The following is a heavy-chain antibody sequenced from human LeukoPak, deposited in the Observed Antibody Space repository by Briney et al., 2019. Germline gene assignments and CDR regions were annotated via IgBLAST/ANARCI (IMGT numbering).Heavy chain of an antibody. D-gene: IGHD3-10*01. V-gene: IGHV4-30-4*01. Sequence: SETLSLTCTVSGGSISSGDYYWSWIRQPPGKGLEWIGYIYYSGSTYYNPSLKSRVTISVDTSKNQFSLKLSSVTAADTAVYYCARGGVINLLYYYGMDVWGKGTTVTVSS. CDR3: ARGGVINLLYYYGMDV. J-gene: IGHJ6*04. CDR2: IYYSGST. CDR1: GGSISSGDYY.